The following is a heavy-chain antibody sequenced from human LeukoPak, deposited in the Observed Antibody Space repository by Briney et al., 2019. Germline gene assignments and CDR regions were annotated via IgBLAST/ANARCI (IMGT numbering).Heavy chain of an antibody. CDR2: IKQDGSEK. D-gene: IGHD3-22*01. Sequence: GGSLRLSCVASGFTFSSYNMSWVRQAPGKGLEWVANIKQDGSEKYYVDSVKGRFTISRDNAKSSLYLQMNSLRAEDTAVYYCARLHQHDSSVFRPFDYWGQGTLVTVSS. J-gene: IGHJ4*02. CDR3: ARLHQHDSSVFRPFDY. V-gene: IGHV3-7*01. CDR1: GFTFSSYN.